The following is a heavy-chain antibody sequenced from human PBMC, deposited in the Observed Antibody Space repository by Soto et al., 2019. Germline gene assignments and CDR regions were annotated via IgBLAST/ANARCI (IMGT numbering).Heavy chain of an antibody. D-gene: IGHD3-22*01. Sequence: QVQLVQSGAEVKKPGSSVKVSCKASGGTFSSYAISWVRQAPGQGLEWMGGIIPIFGTANYAQKFQGRVTITADKSTSTDYMELSSLRSEDTAVYYCARTQYYYDSSGYYYAGDYYYYYGMDVWGQGTTVTVSS. CDR3: ARTQYYYDSSGYYYAGDYYYYYGMDV. V-gene: IGHV1-69*06. J-gene: IGHJ6*02. CDR2: IIPIFGTA. CDR1: GGTFSSYA.